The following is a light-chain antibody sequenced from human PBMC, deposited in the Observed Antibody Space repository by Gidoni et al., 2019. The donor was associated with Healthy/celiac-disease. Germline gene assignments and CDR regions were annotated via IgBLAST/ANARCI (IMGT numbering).Light chain of an antibody. V-gene: IGLV3-19*01. Sequence: SSELTQDPAVSVALGQTVRITCHGDSLRSYHASVYQQKPGQASVLVIYGKNNRPSGIPDRFSGSSTGNTASFTIPGAQAEDEADYYCTSRDSSGNHLRVVFGGGTKLTVL. CDR1: SLRSYH. CDR2: GKN. CDR3: TSRDSSGNHLRVV. J-gene: IGLJ2*01.